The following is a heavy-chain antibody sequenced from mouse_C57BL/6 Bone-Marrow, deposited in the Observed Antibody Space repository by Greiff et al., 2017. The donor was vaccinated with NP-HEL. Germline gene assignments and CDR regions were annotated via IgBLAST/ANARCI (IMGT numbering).Heavy chain of an antibody. D-gene: IGHD1-1*01. J-gene: IGHJ1*03. CDR1: GYAFSSYW. CDR2: IYPGDGDT. V-gene: IGHV1-80*01. Sequence: QVQLQQSGAELVKPGASVKISCKASGYAFSSYWMNWVKQRPGKGLEWIGQIYPGDGDTNYNGKFKGKATLTADKSSSTAYMQLSSLTSEDSAVYFCARDDGSSYWYFDVWSTGTTVTVSS. CDR3: ARDDGSSYWYFDV.